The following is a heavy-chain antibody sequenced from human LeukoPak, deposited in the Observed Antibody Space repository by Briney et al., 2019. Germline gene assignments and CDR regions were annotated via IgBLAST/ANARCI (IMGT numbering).Heavy chain of an antibody. CDR2: MYHSGST. Sequence: PSETLSLTCTVSGGSISSHYWSWIRQPPGKGLEWIGYMYHSGSTNYNPSLKSRVTISVDTSKNQFSLKLSSVTAADTAVYYCARNTLGYSYGHFDYWGQGALLTVSS. V-gene: IGHV4-59*11. D-gene: IGHD5-18*01. J-gene: IGHJ4*02. CDR3: ARNTLGYSYGHFDY. CDR1: GGSISSHY.